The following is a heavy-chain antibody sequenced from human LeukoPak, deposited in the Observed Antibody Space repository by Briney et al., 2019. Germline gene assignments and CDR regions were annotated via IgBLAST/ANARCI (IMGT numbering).Heavy chain of an antibody. CDR1: GYTFTGYY. CDR2: INPNSGGT. V-gene: IGHV1-2*06. J-gene: IGHJ3*02. CDR3: TRDYDNSGDAFDI. Sequence: GASVKVSCKASGYTFTGYYMHWVRQAPGQGLEWMGRINPNSGGTNYTQKFQGRVTMTRDTSISTAYMELSRLRSDDTAVYYCTRDYDNSGDAFDIWGQGTMVTVSS. D-gene: IGHD3-22*01.